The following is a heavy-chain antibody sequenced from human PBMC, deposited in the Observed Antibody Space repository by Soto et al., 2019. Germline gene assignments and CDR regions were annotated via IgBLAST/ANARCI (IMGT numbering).Heavy chain of an antibody. CDR3: ARGPPAAIRVGYYDGMDV. Sequence: EVQLVESGGGLVQPGGSLRLSCAASGFTFSDHYMDWVRQAPGKGLEWVGRTRNKANSYTTEYAASVKGRFTISGDDSKKSLYLQRNSLKTEDTAVYYCARGPPAAIRVGYYDGMDVWGQGTTVTVSS. CDR2: TRNKANSYTT. CDR1: GFTFSDHY. J-gene: IGHJ6*02. D-gene: IGHD2-2*01. V-gene: IGHV3-72*01.